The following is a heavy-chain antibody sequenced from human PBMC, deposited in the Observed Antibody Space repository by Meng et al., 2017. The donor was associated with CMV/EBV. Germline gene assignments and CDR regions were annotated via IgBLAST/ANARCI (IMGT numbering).Heavy chain of an antibody. CDR3: ANGRSQNYYDSSGYSKPPHDALDI. CDR2: ISWDGGST. Sequence: GGSLRLSCAASGFTFDDYAMHWVRQAPGKGLEWVSLISWDGGSTYYADSVKGRFTISRDNSKNSLYLQMNSLRAEDTALYYCANGRSQNYYDSSGYSKPPHDALDIWGQGTMVTVSS. D-gene: IGHD3-22*01. J-gene: IGHJ3*02. V-gene: IGHV3-43D*03. CDR1: GFTFDDYA.